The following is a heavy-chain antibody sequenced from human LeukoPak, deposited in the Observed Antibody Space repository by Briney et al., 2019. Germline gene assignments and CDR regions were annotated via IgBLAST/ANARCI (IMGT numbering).Heavy chain of an antibody. CDR3: AREGRDGHYYDSSGYYYVDY. CDR2: IYYSGST. V-gene: IGHV4-30-4*01. D-gene: IGHD3-22*01. J-gene: IGHJ4*02. Sequence: SETLSLTCTVSGGSISSGDYYWGWIRQPPGKGLEWIGYIYYSGSTYYNPSLKSRVTISVDTSKNQFSLKLSSVTAADTAVYYCAREGRDGHYYDSSGYYYVDYWGQGTLVTVSS. CDR1: GGSISSGDYY.